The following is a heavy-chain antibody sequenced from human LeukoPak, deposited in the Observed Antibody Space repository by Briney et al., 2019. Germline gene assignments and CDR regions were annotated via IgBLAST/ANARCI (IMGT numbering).Heavy chain of an antibody. CDR1: GFTFNTHS. J-gene: IGHJ4*02. V-gene: IGHV3-7*01. Sequence: GGSLRLSCAASGFTFNTHSMSWVRQAPGKGLEWVARINPDGSQKFYVDSVKGRFTISRDNTKSSLYLEMNSLGAEDTAMYYCAKLLGTVTTYDYWGQGIRVTVSS. D-gene: IGHD2/OR15-2a*01. CDR3: AKLLGTVTTYDY. CDR2: INPDGSQK.